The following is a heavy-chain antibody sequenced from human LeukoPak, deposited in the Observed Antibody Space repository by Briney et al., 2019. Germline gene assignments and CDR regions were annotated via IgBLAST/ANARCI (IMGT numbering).Heavy chain of an antibody. CDR2: IYHSGST. CDR3: ARDPPYSSSIGWFDP. J-gene: IGHJ5*02. CDR1: GDSISSNY. Sequence: SETLSLTCIVSGDSISSNYWSWIRQPPGKGLEWIGYIYHSGSTNYNPSLKSRVTISIDTSRKHFSLKLSSVTAADTAVYYCARDPPYSSSIGWFDPWGQGTLVTVSS. D-gene: IGHD6-6*01. V-gene: IGHV4-59*01.